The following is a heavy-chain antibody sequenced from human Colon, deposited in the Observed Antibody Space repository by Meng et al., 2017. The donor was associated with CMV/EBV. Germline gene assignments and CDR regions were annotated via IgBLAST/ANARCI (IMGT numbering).Heavy chain of an antibody. Sequence: QWPLQQWGPGLLKTSGTLSLTCGVSGGALSGYYWTWIRQSPGKGLEWIGEINQSGSTNYNPSLKSRVTVSVDTSKNQFSLRVTSVTAADSALYYCAREAGPFFGVIVYDSWGQGTLVTVSS. D-gene: IGHD3-3*01. CDR2: INQSGST. V-gene: IGHV4-34*01. J-gene: IGHJ4*02. CDR3: AREAGPFFGVIVYDS. CDR1: GGALSGYY.